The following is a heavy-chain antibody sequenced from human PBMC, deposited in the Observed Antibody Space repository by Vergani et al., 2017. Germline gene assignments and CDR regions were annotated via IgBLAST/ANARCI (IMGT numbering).Heavy chain of an antibody. V-gene: IGHV4-61*02. CDR3: ARDRARTAYCSSTSCHDYYYMDV. CDR2: IYTSGST. J-gene: IGHJ6*03. Sequence: QVQLQESGPGLVKPSQTLSLTCTVSGGSISSGSYYWSWIRQPAGKGLEWIGRIYTSGSTNYNPSLKSRVTMSVDTSKNQFSLKLSSVTAADTAVYYCARDRARTAYCSSTSCHDYYYMDVWGKXP. D-gene: IGHD2-2*01. CDR1: GGSISSGSYY.